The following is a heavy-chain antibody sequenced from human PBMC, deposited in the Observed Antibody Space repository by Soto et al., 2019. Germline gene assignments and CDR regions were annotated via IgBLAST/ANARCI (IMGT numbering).Heavy chain of an antibody. D-gene: IGHD2-2*01. V-gene: IGHV4-59*08. CDR3: ANQGKTTYYDY. J-gene: IGHJ4*02. Sequence: SETRCLTCTVSGGSISSYDRRWSRQPPGKGLEWIGYIYCSGSTNYNPSLKSRATISVDTSKNQFYMKLSSVTAADTAVYYCANQGKTTYYDYWGRGTLVTVSS. CDR2: IYCSGST. CDR1: GGSISSYD.